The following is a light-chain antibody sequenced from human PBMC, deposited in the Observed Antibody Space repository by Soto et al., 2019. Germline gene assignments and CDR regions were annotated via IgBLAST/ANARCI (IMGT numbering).Light chain of an antibody. Sequence: EIVLTQSPATLSLSPGERATLSCRASQSVSSSYLAWYQQKPGQAPRLLIYGASSRATGIPDRFSGSGSGTGFTLTITRLEPEDSAVYFCQQYTGPPTAFGQGTRLEIK. CDR3: QQYTGPPTA. J-gene: IGKJ5*01. CDR2: GAS. CDR1: QSVSSSY. V-gene: IGKV3-20*01.